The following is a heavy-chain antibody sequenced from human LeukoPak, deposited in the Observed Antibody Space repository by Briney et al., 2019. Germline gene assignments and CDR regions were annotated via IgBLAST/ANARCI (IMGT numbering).Heavy chain of an antibody. V-gene: IGHV3-48*03. CDR2: ISNNGDTI. D-gene: IGHD2-2*01. CDR1: GFTFSSYE. CDR3: ARWYCSSTNCHSYYYGMDV. J-gene: IGHJ6*02. Sequence: PRGSLRLSCAASGFTFSSYEMNWVRQAPGKGLEWVSFISNNGDTITYVDSVKGRFTISRDNAKNSLYLQMNSLRAEDTAVYYCARWYCSSTNCHSYYYGMDVWGQGTTVTVSS.